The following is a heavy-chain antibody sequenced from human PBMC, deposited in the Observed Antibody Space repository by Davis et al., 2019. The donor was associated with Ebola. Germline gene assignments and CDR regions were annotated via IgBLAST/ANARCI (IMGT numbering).Heavy chain of an antibody. D-gene: IGHD6-19*01. Sequence: AASVKVSCKASGGTFSSYTISWVRQAPGQGLEWMGRIIPILGIANYAQKFQGRVTITADKSTSTAYMELSSLRSDDTAVYYCARDGGSGWYWYWGQGTLVTVSS. V-gene: IGHV1-69*04. CDR2: IIPILGIA. CDR1: GGTFSSYT. J-gene: IGHJ4*02. CDR3: ARDGGSGWYWY.